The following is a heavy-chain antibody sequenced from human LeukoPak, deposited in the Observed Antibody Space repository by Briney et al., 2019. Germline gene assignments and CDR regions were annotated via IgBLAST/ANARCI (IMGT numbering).Heavy chain of an antibody. J-gene: IGHJ4*02. V-gene: IGHV1-2*02. CDR3: AGCSSTSCYRGNY. CDR2: INPNSGGT. CDR1: GYTFTGYY. Sequence: ASVKVSCKASGYTFTGYYMHWVRQAPGQGLEWMGWINPNSGGTNYAQKFQGRVTMTRDTSISTAYMELSSLRSEDTAVYYCAGCSSTSCYRGNYWGQGTLVTVSS. D-gene: IGHD2-2*02.